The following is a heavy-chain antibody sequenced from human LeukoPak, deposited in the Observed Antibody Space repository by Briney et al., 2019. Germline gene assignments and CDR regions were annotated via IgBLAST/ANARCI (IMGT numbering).Heavy chain of an antibody. V-gene: IGHV3-53*01. J-gene: IGHJ4*02. Sequence: TGGSLRLSCAASGFIVSSNYMSWVRQAPGKGLEWVSVIYSDGSTYYADSVKGRFALSRDNSKNTLYLQMNSLRAEDTAVYYCARAIRGYSYALDYWGQGTLVTVSS. CDR1: GFIVSSNY. CDR3: ARAIRGYSYALDY. CDR2: IYSDGST. D-gene: IGHD5-18*01.